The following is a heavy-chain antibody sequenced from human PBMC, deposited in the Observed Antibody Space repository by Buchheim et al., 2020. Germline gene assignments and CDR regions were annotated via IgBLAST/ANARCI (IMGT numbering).Heavy chain of an antibody. CDR2: IRMTDHST. CDR3: AKERYSGYDYGWFDP. D-gene: IGHD5-12*01. Sequence: EVQLLESGGDLAQPGGSLRLSCAVSGLTLTGESMNWVRQAPGKGLEWVSAIRMTDHSTHYAASVKGRFTISRDNSKNTLYLQMNSLRAEDTAVYYCAKERYSGYDYGWFDPWGQGTL. V-gene: IGHV3-23*01. J-gene: IGHJ5*02. CDR1: GLTLTGES.